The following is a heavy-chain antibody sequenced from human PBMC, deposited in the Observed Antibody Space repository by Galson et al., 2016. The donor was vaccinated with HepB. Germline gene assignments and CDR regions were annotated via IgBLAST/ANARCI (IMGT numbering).Heavy chain of an antibody. CDR3: ARESLTMVRGAPLYGMDV. Sequence: SGKVSCKASGYTFIGYYIHWVRQAPGQGLEWMGWINPNSGGTNYAQKFQGWVTVTRDTSISTAYMEVSRLSSDDTAVYYCARESLTMVRGAPLYGMDVWGQGTTITVSS. V-gene: IGHV1-2*04. D-gene: IGHD3-10*01. CDR2: INPNSGGT. CDR1: GYTFIGYY. J-gene: IGHJ6*02.